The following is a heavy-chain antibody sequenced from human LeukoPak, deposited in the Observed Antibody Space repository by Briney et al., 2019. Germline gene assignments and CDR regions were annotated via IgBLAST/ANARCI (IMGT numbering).Heavy chain of an antibody. CDR2: ISYDGSNK. D-gene: IGHD2-2*01. V-gene: IGHV3-30-3*01. J-gene: IGHJ4*02. Sequence: PGGSLRLSCAASGFTFSSYAMHWVRQAPGKGLEWVAVISYDGSNKYYADSVKGRFTISRDNSKNTLYLQMNSLRAEDTAVYYCARDEGRYCSSTSCWTYYFDYWGQGTLVTVSS. CDR3: ARDEGRYCSSTSCWTYYFDY. CDR1: GFTFSSYA.